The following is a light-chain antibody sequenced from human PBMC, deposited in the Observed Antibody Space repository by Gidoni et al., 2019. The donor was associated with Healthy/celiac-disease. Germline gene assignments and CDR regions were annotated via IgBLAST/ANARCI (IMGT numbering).Light chain of an antibody. CDR1: SSDVGGYNY. J-gene: IGLJ3*02. V-gene: IGLV2-11*01. Sequence: QSALTQPPSVSGSPGQSVTISCTGTSSDVGGYNYVSWYQQHPGKAPKLMIYDVSKRPSGVPDLFSGSKSGNTASLTISGLQAEDEADYYCCSYAGSYRWVFGGGTKLTVL. CDR2: DVS. CDR3: CSYAGSYRWV.